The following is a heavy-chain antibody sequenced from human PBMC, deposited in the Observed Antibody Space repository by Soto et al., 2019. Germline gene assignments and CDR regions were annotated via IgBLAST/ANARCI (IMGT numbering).Heavy chain of an antibody. D-gene: IGHD4-17*01. CDR3: AKLTWADYGGIFDP. Sequence: PSETLSLTCTVSGGSISSGDYYWRWISQHPGKGLEWIGYIYYSGSTYYNPSLKSRVTISVDTSKNQFSLKLSSVTAADTAVYYCAKLTWADYGGIFDPWGQGTLVTLSS. CDR1: GGSISSGDYY. J-gene: IGHJ5*02. CDR2: IYYSGST. V-gene: IGHV4-31*03.